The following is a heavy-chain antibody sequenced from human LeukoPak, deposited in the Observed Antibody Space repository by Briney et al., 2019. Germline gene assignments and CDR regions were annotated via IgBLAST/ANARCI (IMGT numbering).Heavy chain of an antibody. D-gene: IGHD3-10*01. CDR3: ARGGVVRYYGSGSLGPDYYYYMDV. J-gene: IGHJ6*03. CDR1: GYTFTSYG. Sequence: GASVKVSCKASGYTFTSYGISRVRQAPGQGLEWMGWISAYNGNTNYAQKLQGRVTMTTDTSTSTAYMELRSLRSDDTAVYYCARGGVVRYYGSGSLGPDYYYYMDVWGKGTTVTISS. V-gene: IGHV1-18*01. CDR2: ISAYNGNT.